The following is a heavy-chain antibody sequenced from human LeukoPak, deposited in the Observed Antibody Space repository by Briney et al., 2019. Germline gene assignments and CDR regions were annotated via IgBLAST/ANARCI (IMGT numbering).Heavy chain of an antibody. Sequence: SETLSLTCTVSSGSISSYYWSWIRQPPGKGLEWIGYIYYSGSTNYNPSLKSRVTISVDTSKNQFSLKLSSVTAADTAVYYCARHRRVVVRGSDAFDIWGQGTMVTVSS. D-gene: IGHD3-10*01. J-gene: IGHJ3*02. CDR3: ARHRRVVVRGSDAFDI. V-gene: IGHV4-59*08. CDR1: SGSISSYY. CDR2: IYYSGST.